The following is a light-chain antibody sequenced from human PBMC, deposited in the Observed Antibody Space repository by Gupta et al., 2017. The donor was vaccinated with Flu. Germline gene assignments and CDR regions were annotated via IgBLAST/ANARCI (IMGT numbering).Light chain of an antibody. CDR3: QQYNSYWWT. J-gene: IGKJ1*01. V-gene: IGKV1-5*03. CDR2: KAS. Sequence: DIQMTQSPSTLSASVGDRVTITCRASQTISSWLAWYQQKPGKASKLLIYKASSLESGVPSRFSGSGCGTEFTLTISSQQPDVFATYYCQQYNSYWWTFGQGTKVEIK. CDR1: QTISSW.